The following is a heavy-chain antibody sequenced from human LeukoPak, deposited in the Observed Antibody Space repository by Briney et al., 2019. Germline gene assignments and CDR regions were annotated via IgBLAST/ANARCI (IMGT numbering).Heavy chain of an antibody. CDR1: GYTLTELS. D-gene: IGHD5/OR15-5a*01. CDR2: FDPEDGET. V-gene: IGHV1-24*01. J-gene: IGHJ4*02. Sequence: ASVKVSCKVSGYTLTELSMHWVRQAPGKGLEWMGGFDPEDGETIYAQKFQGRVTMTRDTSTSAAYMGLSGLRSDDTAVYYCARIEGSASTKGDWGQGTLVTVSS. CDR3: ARIEGSASTKGD.